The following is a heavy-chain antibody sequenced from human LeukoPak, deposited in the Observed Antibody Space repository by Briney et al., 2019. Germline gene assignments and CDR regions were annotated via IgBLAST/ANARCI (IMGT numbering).Heavy chain of an antibody. CDR3: ARGLGYCSGGSCSDY. V-gene: IGHV3-23*01. J-gene: IGHJ4*02. CDR2: ISGSGGST. CDR1: GFTFSSYA. D-gene: IGHD2-15*01. Sequence: GGSLRLSCAASGFTFSSYAMSWVRQAPGKGLEWVSAISGSGGSTYYADSVKGRFTISRDNSKNTLYLQMNSLRAEDTAVYYCARGLGYCSGGSCSDYWGQGTLVTVSS.